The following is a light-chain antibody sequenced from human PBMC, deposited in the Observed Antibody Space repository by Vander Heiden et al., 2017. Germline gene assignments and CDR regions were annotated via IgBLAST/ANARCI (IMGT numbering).Light chain of an antibody. CDR1: QSVFYSSNNKNY. V-gene: IGKV4-1*01. CDR3: QQDDNTPPT. CDR2: WAS. Sequence: DIVMTQSPDSLAVSLGERATINCKSSQSVFYSSNNKNYLAWYQQKPGRPPKLLIYWASTRESGVPDRFSGSGSGTDFTLTINSLQAEDVAVYYCQQDDNTPPTFGQGTKVESK. J-gene: IGKJ1*01.